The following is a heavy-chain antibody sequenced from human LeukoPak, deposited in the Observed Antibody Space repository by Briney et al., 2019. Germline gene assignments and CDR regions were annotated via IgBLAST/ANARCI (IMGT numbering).Heavy chain of an antibody. J-gene: IGHJ6*03. CDR3: TRQGIVVVPAAKDRYYYYYMDV. CDR2: IIGSGGST. CDR1: GFTFSSYG. D-gene: IGHD2-2*01. Sequence: GGSLRLSCAASGFTFSSYGMSWVRQAPGKGLEWVSAIIGSGGSTYYADSVKGRFTISRDNSKNTAYLQMNSLKTEDTDVYYCTRQGIVVVPAAKDRYYYYYMDVWGKGTTVTVSS. V-gene: IGHV3-23*01.